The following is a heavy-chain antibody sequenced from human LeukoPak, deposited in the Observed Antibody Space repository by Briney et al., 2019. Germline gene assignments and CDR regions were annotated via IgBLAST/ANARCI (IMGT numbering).Heavy chain of an antibody. D-gene: IGHD4/OR15-4a*01. CDR3: AREVLGAFDI. CDR2: MNPNSGNT. V-gene: IGHV1-8*01. CDR1: GYTFTSHD. J-gene: IGHJ3*02. Sequence: ASVKVSCKASGYTFTSHDINWVRQATGQGLEWMGWMNPNSGNTGYAQKFQGRVTMTRNISISTVYMELNSLRSEDTAVYYCAREVLGAFDIWGQGTMVTVSS.